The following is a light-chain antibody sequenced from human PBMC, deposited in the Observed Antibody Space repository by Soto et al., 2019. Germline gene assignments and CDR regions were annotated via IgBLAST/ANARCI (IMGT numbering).Light chain of an antibody. J-gene: IGLJ1*01. CDR3: SSYTSSSTYV. CDR1: SSDVGNSNG. Sequence: QSALTQPPSVPGSPGQSVAISCTGTSSDVGNSNGVSWYHQPPGTATKLIIYDVNNRPSGVPDRFSGSKSGNTSSLTISGLQAEDEGDYYCSSYTSSSTYVFGTGTKVTVL. V-gene: IGLV2-18*02. CDR2: DVN.